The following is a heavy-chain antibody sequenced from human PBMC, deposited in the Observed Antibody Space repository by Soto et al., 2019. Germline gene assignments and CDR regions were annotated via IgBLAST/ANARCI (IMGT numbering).Heavy chain of an antibody. J-gene: IGHJ6*02. CDR1: GFTFSSYA. V-gene: IGHV3-23*01. Sequence: GGSLRLSCAASGFTFSSYAMSWVRQAPGKGLEWVSAISGSGGSTYYADSVKGRFTISRDNSKNTLYLQMNSLRAEDTAVYYCAKDPVTYCGGANYYYYGMDVWGQGTTVTVSS. D-gene: IGHD2-21*01. CDR3: AKDPVTYCGGANYYYYGMDV. CDR2: ISGSGGST.